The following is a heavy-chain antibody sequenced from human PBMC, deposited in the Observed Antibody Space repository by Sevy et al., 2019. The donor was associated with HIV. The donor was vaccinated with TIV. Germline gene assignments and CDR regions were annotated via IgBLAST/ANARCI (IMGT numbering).Heavy chain of an antibody. CDR2: ISYDGSNK. CDR3: ARDRDSSCYQAFDY. Sequence: GGSLRLSCAASGFTFSSYVMHWVRQAPGKGLEWVAVISYDGSNKYYADSVKGRFTISRDNSKNTLYLQMNSLRAEDTAVYYCARDRDSSCYQAFDYWGQGTLVTVSS. CDR1: GFTFSSYV. D-gene: IGHD3-22*01. J-gene: IGHJ4*02. V-gene: IGHV3-30*04.